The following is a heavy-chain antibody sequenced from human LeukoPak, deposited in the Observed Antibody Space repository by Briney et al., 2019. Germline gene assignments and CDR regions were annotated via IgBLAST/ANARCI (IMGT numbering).Heavy chain of an antibody. CDR2: LSGSGGST. Sequence: PGGSLRLSYAASGFTFRNYAMSWVRQAPGKGLEWVSALSGSGGSTYYADSVKGRFTISRDNSENTLYLQMNSLRAEDTAVYYCAKGTFGTFDYWGQGTLVTVPS. J-gene: IGHJ4*02. D-gene: IGHD3-16*01. V-gene: IGHV3-23*01. CDR1: GFTFRNYA. CDR3: AKGTFGTFDY.